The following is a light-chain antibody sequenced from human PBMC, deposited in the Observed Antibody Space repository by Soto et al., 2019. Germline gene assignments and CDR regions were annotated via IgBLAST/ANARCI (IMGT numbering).Light chain of an antibody. CDR3: QQRSNWPLLT. Sequence: EIVMTQSPATLSVSPGERATLSCRAGESVSSNLAWYQQKPGQAPRLLIYGASTRATGIPARFTGSGSGTEFTLTISSLEPEDFAVYYCQQRSNWPLLTFGGGTKVDIK. CDR1: ESVSSN. V-gene: IGKV3-15*01. J-gene: IGKJ4*01. CDR2: GAS.